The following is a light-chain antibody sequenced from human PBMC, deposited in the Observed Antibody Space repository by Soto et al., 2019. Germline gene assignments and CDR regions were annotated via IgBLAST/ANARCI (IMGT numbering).Light chain of an antibody. CDR1: QDVGKW. CDR2: GAS. V-gene: IGKV1-12*01. Sequence: DIQMTQSPPSVSAAVGDRVTITCRASQDVGKWLAWYQQKPGKAPTLLIHGASSLQSGVPPRYSGSGYGTDFTLTISSLQPEDFATYYCQQDKSFPITFGQGTRLEI. J-gene: IGKJ5*01. CDR3: QQDKSFPIT.